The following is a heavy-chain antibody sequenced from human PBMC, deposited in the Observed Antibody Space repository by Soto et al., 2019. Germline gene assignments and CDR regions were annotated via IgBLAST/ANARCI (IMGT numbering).Heavy chain of an antibody. CDR1: GGSISPYY. V-gene: IGHV4-59*08. J-gene: IGHJ4*02. CDR2: IFYSGST. Sequence: QVQLQESGPGLVRPSETLSLTCTVSGGSISPYYWSWVRQPPGKGLEWIAFIFYSGSTNYNPSLTSRATISVDTSKNQFSRKLTSVTAADTAVYYCARHSSQKFDWLEYWGQGTLVTVSS. CDR3: ARHSSQKFDWLEY. D-gene: IGHD3-9*01.